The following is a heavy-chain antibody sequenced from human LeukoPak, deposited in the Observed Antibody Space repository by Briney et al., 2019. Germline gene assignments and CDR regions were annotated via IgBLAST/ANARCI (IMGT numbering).Heavy chain of an antibody. J-gene: IGHJ2*01. V-gene: IGHV3-13*04. CDR3: TRESNYYDSSTSPGYFDL. Sequence: PGGSLRLSCAASGFTFSSYDMHWARQTTGKGLEWVSAIDTAGGTYYPGSVKGRFTISRENTKNSLYLQMNSLRAGDTAVYYCTRESNYYDSSTSPGYFDLWGRGTLVTVSS. D-gene: IGHD3-22*01. CDR1: GFTFSSYD. CDR2: IDTAGGT.